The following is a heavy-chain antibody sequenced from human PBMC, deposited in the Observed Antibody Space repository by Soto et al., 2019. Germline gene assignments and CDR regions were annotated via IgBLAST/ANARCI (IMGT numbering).Heavy chain of an antibody. V-gene: IGHV1-18*01. CDR3: ARENITIFGVVIISYYRMDV. Sequence: ASVKVSCKASGYTFTSYGISWVRQAPGQGLEWMGWISAYNGNTNYAQKLQGRVTMTTDTSTSTAYMELRSLRSDDTAVYYCARENITIFGVVIISYYRMDVWGQGTTVTVSS. CDR1: GYTFTSYG. CDR2: ISAYNGNT. D-gene: IGHD3-3*01. J-gene: IGHJ6*02.